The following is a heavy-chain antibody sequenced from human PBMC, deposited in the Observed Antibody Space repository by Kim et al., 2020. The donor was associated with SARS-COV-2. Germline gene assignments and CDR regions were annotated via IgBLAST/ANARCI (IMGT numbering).Heavy chain of an antibody. J-gene: IGHJ4*01. CDR3: ARLVAVAGPLGC. D-gene: IGHD6-19*01. CDR1: GGSISSSSYY. CDR2: IYYSGST. Sequence: SETLSLTCTVSGGSISSSSYYWGWIRQPPGKGLEWIGSIYYSGSTYYNPSLKSRVTISVDTSKNQFSLKLRSVTAADTAVYYCARLVAVAGPLGCWGRGTLVTDSS. V-gene: IGHV4-39*01.